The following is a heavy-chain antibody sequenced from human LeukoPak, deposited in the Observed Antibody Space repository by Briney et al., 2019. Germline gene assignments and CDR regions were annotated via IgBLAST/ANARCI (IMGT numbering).Heavy chain of an antibody. J-gene: IGHJ4*02. V-gene: IGHV1-46*01. D-gene: IGHD2-2*01. Sequence: SVKVSCKASGYTFTGYYMHWVRQAPGQGLEWMGIINPSGGSTSYAQKFQGRVTMTRDTSTSTVYMELSSLRSEDTAVYYCARGYGVSRFDIVVVPAPDFDYWGQGTLVTVSS. CDR1: GYTFTGYY. CDR3: ARGYGVSRFDIVVVPAPDFDY. CDR2: INPSGGST.